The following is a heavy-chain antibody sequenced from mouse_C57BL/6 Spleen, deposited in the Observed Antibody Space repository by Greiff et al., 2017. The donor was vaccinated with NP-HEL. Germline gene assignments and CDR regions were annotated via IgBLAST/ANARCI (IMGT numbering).Heavy chain of an antibody. V-gene: IGHV1-80*01. CDR2: IYPGDGDT. CDR1: GYAFSSYW. J-gene: IGHJ4*01. D-gene: IGHD1-1*01. CDR3: ARSGYYGSRGGAMDY. Sequence: QVQPQQSGAELVKPGASVKISCKASGYAFSSYWMNWVKQRPGKGLEWIGQIYPGDGDTNYNGKFKGKATLTADKSSSTAYMQLSSLTSEDSAVYFCARSGYYGSRGGAMDYWGQGTSVTVSS.